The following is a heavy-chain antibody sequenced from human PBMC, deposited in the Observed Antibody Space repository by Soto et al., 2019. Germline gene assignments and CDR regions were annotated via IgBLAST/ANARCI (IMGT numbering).Heavy chain of an antibody. CDR3: AREGVVVVPAAMFYYGMDV. CDR2: IIPIFGTA. J-gene: IGHJ6*02. Sequence: SVKVSCKASGGTFSSYAISWVRQAPGQGLEWMGGIIPIFGTANYAQKFQGRVTITRDTSTSTAYMELSRLRSEDTAVYYCAREGVVVVPAAMFYYGMDVWGQGTTVTVSS. V-gene: IGHV1-69*05. D-gene: IGHD2-2*01. CDR1: GGTFSSYA.